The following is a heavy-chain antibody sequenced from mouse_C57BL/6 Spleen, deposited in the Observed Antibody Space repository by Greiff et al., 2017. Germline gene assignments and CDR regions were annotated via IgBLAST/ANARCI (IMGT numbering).Heavy chain of an antibody. D-gene: IGHD1-1*01. CDR3: TRYGRVGAWFAY. CDR1: GYTFTDYE. Sequence: QVQLQQSGAELVRPGASVTLSCKASGYTFTDYEMHWVKQTPVHGLEWIGAIDPETGGTAYNQKFKGKAILTADKSSSTAYMELRSLTSEDSAVYYCTRYGRVGAWFAYWGQGTLVTVSA. V-gene: IGHV1-15*01. CDR2: IDPETGGT. J-gene: IGHJ3*01.